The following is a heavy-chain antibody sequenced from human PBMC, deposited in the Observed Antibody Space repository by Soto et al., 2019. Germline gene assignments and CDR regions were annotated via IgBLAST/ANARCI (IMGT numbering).Heavy chain of an antibody. Sequence: GGSLRLSCAASGFTFSSYAMHWVRQAPGKGLEWVAVISYDGSNKYYADSVKGRFTISRDNSKNTLYLQMNSLRAEDTAVYYCARDMGVTIGYYYYYGMDVWGQGTTVTVSS. CDR3: ARDMGVTIGYYYYYGMDV. D-gene: IGHD1-26*01. V-gene: IGHV3-30-3*01. CDR2: ISYDGSNK. CDR1: GFTFSSYA. J-gene: IGHJ6*02.